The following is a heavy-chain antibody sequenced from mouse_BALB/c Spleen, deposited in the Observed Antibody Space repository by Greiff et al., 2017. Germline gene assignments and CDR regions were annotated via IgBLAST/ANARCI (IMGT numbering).Heavy chain of an antibody. V-gene: IGHV5-12-2*01. D-gene: IGHD1-1*01. J-gene: IGHJ4*01. CDR3: ARLYGSSYYYAMDY. Sequence: EVMLVESGGGLVQPGGSLKLSCAASGFTFSSYTMSWVRQTPEKRLEWVAYISNGGGNTYYPDTVKGRFTISRDNAKNTLYLQMSSLKSEDTAMYYCARLYGSSYYYAMDYWGQGTSVTVSS. CDR1: GFTFSSYT. CDR2: ISNGGGNT.